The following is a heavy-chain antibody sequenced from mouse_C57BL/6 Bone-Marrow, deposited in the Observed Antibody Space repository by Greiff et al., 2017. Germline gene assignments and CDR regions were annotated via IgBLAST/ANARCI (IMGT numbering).Heavy chain of an antibody. Sequence: VQLQQSGAELVRPGASVKLSCTASGFNIKDDYMHWVKQRPEQGLEWIGWIDPENGDTESASKFQGKATITADTSSNTAYLQLSSLTSEDTAVYYCTIITTVVATDWGQGTTLTVSS. CDR1: GFNIKDDY. J-gene: IGHJ2*01. V-gene: IGHV14-4*01. D-gene: IGHD1-1*01. CDR2: IDPENGDT. CDR3: TIITTVVATD.